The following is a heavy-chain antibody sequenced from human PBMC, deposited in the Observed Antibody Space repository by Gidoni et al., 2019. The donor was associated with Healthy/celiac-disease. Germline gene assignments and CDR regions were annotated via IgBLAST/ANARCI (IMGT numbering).Heavy chain of an antibody. CDR3: VIAAAGWFDP. Sequence: EVQLLQSGAEVKKPGESLKISCKGSGYSFTSYWIGWVRQLPGKGLECMGLIYPVDSDTRYRPSFQCQVTISADKSISTAYLQWSSLKASDTAMYYCVIAAAGWFDPWGQGTLVTVSS. V-gene: IGHV5-51*03. CDR2: IYPVDSDT. CDR1: GYSFTSYW. J-gene: IGHJ5*02. D-gene: IGHD6-13*01.